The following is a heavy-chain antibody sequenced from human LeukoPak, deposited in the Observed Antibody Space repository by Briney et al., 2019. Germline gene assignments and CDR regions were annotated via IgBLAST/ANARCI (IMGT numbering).Heavy chain of an antibody. CDR1: GGSFIGYY. D-gene: IGHD3-3*01. J-gene: IGHJ4*02. CDR2: INHSGST. V-gene: IGHV4-34*01. Sequence: SETLSLTCAVYGGSFIGYYWSWIRQPPGKGLEWIGEINHSGSTNYNPSLKSRVTISVDTSKNQFSLKLSSVTAADTAVYYCARGPPFYDFWSGYFTYFDYWGQGTLVTVSS. CDR3: ARGPPFYDFWSGYFTYFDY.